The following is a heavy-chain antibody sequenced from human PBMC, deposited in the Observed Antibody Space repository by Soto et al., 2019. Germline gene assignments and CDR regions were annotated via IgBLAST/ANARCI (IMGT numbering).Heavy chain of an antibody. Sequence: QVQVVQSGDEVKKPGASVKVSCKASGYTFTNYGFSWVRQAPGQGLEWMGWISGYNGNTKYAEKFQGRVTMTTDTSTSTADMEVRSLRSDDTAVYYCGGEGQAPYDYYGMDVWGQGTAVTVSS. D-gene: IGHD2-2*01. V-gene: IGHV1-18*01. CDR1: GYTFTNYG. CDR2: ISGYNGNT. J-gene: IGHJ6*02. CDR3: GGEGQAPYDYYGMDV.